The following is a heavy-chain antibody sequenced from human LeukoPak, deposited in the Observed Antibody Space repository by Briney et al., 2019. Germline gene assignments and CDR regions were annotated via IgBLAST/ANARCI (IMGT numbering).Heavy chain of an antibody. D-gene: IGHD6-6*01. Sequence: GGSLRLSCAASGFTFSPYSMNWVRQAPGKGLEWVSSISGTSVYIYYADSVKGRFTISRDNAKNSLYLQMNSLRAGDTAVYYCARGTPYTSSSDFDYWGQGTLVTVSS. CDR2: ISGTSVYI. CDR1: GFTFSPYS. V-gene: IGHV3-21*01. J-gene: IGHJ4*02. CDR3: ARGTPYTSSSDFDY.